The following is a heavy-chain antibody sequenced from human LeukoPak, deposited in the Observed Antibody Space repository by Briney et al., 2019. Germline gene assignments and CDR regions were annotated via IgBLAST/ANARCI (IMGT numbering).Heavy chain of an antibody. CDR1: GVSISSYY. CDR2: IHYSGST. CDR3: ARGGDILTGYYSFDY. D-gene: IGHD3-9*01. V-gene: IGHV4-59*01. Sequence: SETLSLTCTVSGVSISSYYWSWIRQPPGKGLEWIGYIHYSGSTNYHPSLKSRVTIAVDTSKSQFSLKLSSVTAADTAVYYWARGGDILTGYYSFDYWGQGTLVTVSS. J-gene: IGHJ4*02.